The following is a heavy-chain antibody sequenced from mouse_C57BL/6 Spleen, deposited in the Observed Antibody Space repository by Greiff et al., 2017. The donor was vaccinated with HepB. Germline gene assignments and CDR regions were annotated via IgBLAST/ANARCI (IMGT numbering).Heavy chain of an antibody. J-gene: IGHJ1*03. CDR2: VYPRSGNT. CDR3: ARCDYDLWYFDV. V-gene: IGHV1-81*01. CDR1: GYTFTSYG. Sequence: VMLVESGAELARPGASVKLSCKASGYTFTSYGISWVKQRTGQGLEWIGEVYPRSGNTYYNEKFKGKATLTADKSSSTAYMELRSLTSEDSAVYFCARCDYDLWYFDVWGTGTTVTVSS. D-gene: IGHD2-4*01.